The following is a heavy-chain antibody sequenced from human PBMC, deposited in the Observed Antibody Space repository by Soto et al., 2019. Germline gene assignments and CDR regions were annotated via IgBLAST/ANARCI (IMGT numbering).Heavy chain of an antibody. D-gene: IGHD2-21*02. CDR3: AKGGYCRGDCQLLGY. Sequence: EVQLLESGGGLVQPGGSLRLSCAASGFTFSSYAMSWVRQAPGKGLEWVSAISGSGGSTYYADSVKGRFTISRDNSNNTLYLQMNSLRAEDTAVYYCAKGGYCRGDCQLLGYWGQGTLVTVSS. V-gene: IGHV3-23*01. CDR1: GFTFSSYA. J-gene: IGHJ4*02. CDR2: ISGSGGST.